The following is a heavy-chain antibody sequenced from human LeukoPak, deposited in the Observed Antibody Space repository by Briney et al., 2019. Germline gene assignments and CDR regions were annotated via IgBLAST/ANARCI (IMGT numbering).Heavy chain of an antibody. Sequence: SETLSLTCTVSGYSISSGYYWGWIRQPPGKGLEWIGSIYYSGSTYYNPSLKSRVTISVDTSKNQFSLKLSSVTAADTAVYYCARGDSSSELDYWGQGTLVTVSS. CDR2: IYYSGST. J-gene: IGHJ4*02. D-gene: IGHD6-6*01. CDR3: ARGDSSSELDY. CDR1: GYSISSGYY. V-gene: IGHV4-38-2*02.